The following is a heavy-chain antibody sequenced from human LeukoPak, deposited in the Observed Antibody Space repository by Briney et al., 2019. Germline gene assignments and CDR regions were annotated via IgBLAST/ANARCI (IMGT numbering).Heavy chain of an antibody. CDR3: ARRYYELIYYYGMDV. D-gene: IGHD3-22*01. CDR1: GGSFSGYY. J-gene: IGHJ6*04. CDR2: INHSGST. V-gene: IGHV4-34*01. Sequence: SETLSLTCAVYGGSFSGYYWSWIRQPPGKGLEWIGEINHSGSTNYNPSLKSRVTISVDTSKNQFSLKLSSVTAADTAVYYCARRYYELIYYYGMDVWGKGTTVTVSS.